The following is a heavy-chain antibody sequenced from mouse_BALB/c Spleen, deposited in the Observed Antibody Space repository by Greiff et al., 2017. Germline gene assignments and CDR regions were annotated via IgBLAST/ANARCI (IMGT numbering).Heavy chain of an antibody. D-gene: IGHD2-10*02. J-gene: IGHJ1*01. CDR3: ARGYGNYVDWYFDV. CDR1: GFTFSSFG. CDR2: ISSGSSTI. Sequence: EVKVVESGGGLVQPGGSRKLSCAASGFTFSSFGMHWVRQAPEKGLEWVAYISSGSSTIYYADTVTGRFTISRDNPKNTLFLQMTSLRSEDTAMYYCARGYGNYVDWYFDVWGAGTTVTVSS. V-gene: IGHV5-17*02.